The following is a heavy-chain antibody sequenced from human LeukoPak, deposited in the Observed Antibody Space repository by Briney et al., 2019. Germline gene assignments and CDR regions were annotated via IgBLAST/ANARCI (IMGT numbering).Heavy chain of an antibody. CDR3: ARVTVVVPAAPRFDY. CDR2: IYHSGST. Sequence: SGTLSLTCAVSGGSISSSNWWSWVRQPPGMGLEWIGEIYHSGSTNYNPSLKSRVTISVDKSKNQFSLKLSSVTAADTAVYYCARVTVVVPAAPRFDYWGQGTLVTVSS. V-gene: IGHV4-4*02. CDR1: GGSISSSNW. D-gene: IGHD2-2*01. J-gene: IGHJ4*02.